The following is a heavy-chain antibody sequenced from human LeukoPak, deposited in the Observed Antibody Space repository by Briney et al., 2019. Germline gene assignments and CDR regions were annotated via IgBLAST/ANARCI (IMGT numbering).Heavy chain of an antibody. CDR1: GYTFTGYY. J-gene: IGHJ4*02. V-gene: IGHV1-2*02. Sequence: ASVKVSCKASGYTFTGYYMHWVRQAPEQGLEWMGWINPNSGGTNYAQKFQGRVTMTRDTSISTAYMELSRLRSDDTAVYYCARAWELLAGVYYFDYWGQGTLVTVSS. D-gene: IGHD1-26*01. CDR2: INPNSGGT. CDR3: ARAWELLAGVYYFDY.